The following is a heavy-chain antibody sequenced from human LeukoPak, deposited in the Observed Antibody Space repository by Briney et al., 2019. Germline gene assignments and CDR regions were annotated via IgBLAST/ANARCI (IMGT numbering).Heavy chain of an antibody. CDR3: ARVRDGYNYYFDY. CDR1: GGSITNYY. V-gene: IGHV4-59*01. Sequence: SETLSLTCTVSGGSITNYYWSWIRQPPGKGLEWIGYIYYSGSTNYNPSLKSRVTISVDTSKNQFSLKLSSVTAADTAVYYCARVRDGYNYYFDYWGQGTLVTVSS. J-gene: IGHJ4*02. CDR2: IYYSGST. D-gene: IGHD5-24*01.